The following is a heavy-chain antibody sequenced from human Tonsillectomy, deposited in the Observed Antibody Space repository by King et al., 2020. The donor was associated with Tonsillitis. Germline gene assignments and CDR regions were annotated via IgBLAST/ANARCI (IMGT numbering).Heavy chain of an antibody. CDR2: IKQDGNEK. J-gene: IGHJ6*02. V-gene: IGHV3-7*01. CDR1: GFTFSSYW. Sequence: VQLVESGGGLVQPGGSLRLSCAASGFTFSSYWMSWVRQAPGKGLEWVANIKQDGNEKYYVDSVKGRFTISRDNAKNSLYLQMNSLRAEDTAMYYCAIHPGSVDIAMGHYYYYGMDAWGQGTTVTVSS. D-gene: IGHD5-18*01. CDR3: AIHPGSVDIAMGHYYYYGMDA.